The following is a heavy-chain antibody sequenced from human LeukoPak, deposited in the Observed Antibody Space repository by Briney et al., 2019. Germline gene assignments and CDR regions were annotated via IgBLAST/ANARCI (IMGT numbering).Heavy chain of an antibody. CDR1: GFTFSSYG. D-gene: IGHD3-22*01. J-gene: IGHJ3*02. Sequence: GGSLRLSCAASGFTFSSYGMSWVRQAPGKGLEWVSAISGSGGSTYYADSVKGRFTISRDNSKNTLYLQMNSLRAEDTAVYYCAKIRLIVVVLDAFDIWGQGTMVTVSS. V-gene: IGHV3-23*01. CDR3: AKIRLIVVVLDAFDI. CDR2: ISGSGGST.